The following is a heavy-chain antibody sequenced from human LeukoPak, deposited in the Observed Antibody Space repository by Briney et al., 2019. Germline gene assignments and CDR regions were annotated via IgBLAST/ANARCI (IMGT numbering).Heavy chain of an antibody. CDR3: VRDRELNY. J-gene: IGHJ4*02. CDR2: IYNSGST. V-gene: IGHV4-59*01. CDR1: GVSISICY. Sequence: AETLSLTCTVSGVSISICYWSWVRLPPGKGLEWIGYIYNSGSTIYNPSLKSRATISADTSKNQFSLQLSSVTAADTAVYYCVRDRELNYWGQGTLVTVSS. D-gene: IGHD1-7*01.